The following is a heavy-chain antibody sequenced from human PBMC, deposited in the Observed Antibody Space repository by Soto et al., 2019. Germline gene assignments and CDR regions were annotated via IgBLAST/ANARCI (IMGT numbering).Heavy chain of an antibody. V-gene: IGHV1-69*13. D-gene: IGHD6-13*01. Sequence: AASVKVSCKASGGTFSSYAISWVRQAPGQGLEWMGGIIPIFGTANYAQKFQGRVTITADESTSTAYMELSSLRSEDTAVYYCARDGSSSWYYGWFDPWGQGTLVTDS. CDR1: GGTFSSYA. CDR2: IIPIFGTA. CDR3: ARDGSSSWYYGWFDP. J-gene: IGHJ5*02.